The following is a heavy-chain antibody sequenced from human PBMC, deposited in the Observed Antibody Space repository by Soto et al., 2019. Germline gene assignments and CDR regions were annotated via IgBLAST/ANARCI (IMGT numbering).Heavy chain of an antibody. J-gene: IGHJ5*02. V-gene: IGHV3-21*01. CDR3: ARDPTVAALGELSFNNWFDP. CDR1: GFTFSSYS. D-gene: IGHD3-16*02. CDR2: TSSSSSYI. Sequence: GGSLRLSCAASGFTFSSYSMNWVRQAPGKGLEWVSSTSSSSSYIYYADSVKGRFTISRDNAKNSLYLQMNSLRAEDTAVYYCARDPTVAALGELSFNNWFDPWGQGTLVTVSS.